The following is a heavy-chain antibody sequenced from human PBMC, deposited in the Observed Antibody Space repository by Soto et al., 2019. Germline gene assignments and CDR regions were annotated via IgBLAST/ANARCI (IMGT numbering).Heavy chain of an antibody. Sequence: GGSVRLSCAASGFTFSSYAMSWVRQAPGKGLEWVSAISGSGGSTYYADSVKGRFTISRDNSKNTLYLQMNSLRAEDTAVYYCAKDERGSWYVSYWGQGTLVTVSS. D-gene: IGHD6-13*01. J-gene: IGHJ4*02. CDR2: ISGSGGST. CDR3: AKDERGSWYVSY. CDR1: GFTFSSYA. V-gene: IGHV3-23*01.